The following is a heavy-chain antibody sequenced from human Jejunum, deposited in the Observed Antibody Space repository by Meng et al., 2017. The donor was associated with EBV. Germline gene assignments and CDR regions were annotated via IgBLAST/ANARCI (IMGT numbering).Heavy chain of an antibody. CDR1: SGSIFSSNW. D-gene: IGHD2-21*01. V-gene: IGHV4-4*02. CDR3: ASIHPSIDS. CDR2: IYHSGST. Sequence: QMQLKESGPGLVKPSGTLSLTCAVSSGSIFSSNWWTWVRQPPGKGLEWIGEIYHSGSTNYNPSLKSRITMSLDKSKNQFSLKLRSVTAADTAVYYCASIHPSIDSWGPGILVTVSS. J-gene: IGHJ4*02.